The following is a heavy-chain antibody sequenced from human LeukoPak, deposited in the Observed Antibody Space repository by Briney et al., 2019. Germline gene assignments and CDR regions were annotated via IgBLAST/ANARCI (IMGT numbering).Heavy chain of an antibody. J-gene: IGHJ4*02. CDR1: GFTFSSYA. CDR3: AKPGGYYCSSTSCSLDY. V-gene: IGHV3-23*01. CDR2: ISGSGGGT. Sequence: SGGSLRLSCAASGFTFSSYAMSWVRQAPGKGLEWVSAISGSGGGTCYADSVKGRFTISRDNSKNTLYLQMNSLRAEDTAVYYCAKPGGYYCSSTSCSLDYWGQGTLVTVSS. D-gene: IGHD2-2*01.